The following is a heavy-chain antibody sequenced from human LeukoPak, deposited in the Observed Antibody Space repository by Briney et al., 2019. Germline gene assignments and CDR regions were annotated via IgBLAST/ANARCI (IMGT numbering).Heavy chain of an antibody. CDR1: GFTFDDYG. D-gene: IGHD3-22*01. J-gene: IGHJ4*02. CDR2: INWNGGST. Sequence: GGSQRLSCAASGFTFDDYGMSWVRQAPGKGLEWVSGINWNGGSTGYADSVKGRFTISRDNAKNSLYLQMNSLRAEDTALYHCARRDSSGYRYFDYWGQGTLVTVSS. CDR3: ARRDSSGYRYFDY. V-gene: IGHV3-20*01.